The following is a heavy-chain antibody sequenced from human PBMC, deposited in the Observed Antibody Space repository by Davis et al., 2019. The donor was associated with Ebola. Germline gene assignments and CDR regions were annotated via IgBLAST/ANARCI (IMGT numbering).Heavy chain of an antibody. CDR1: GFTFSSYA. D-gene: IGHD3-3*01. J-gene: IGHJ6*04. CDR3: AKSGLSFGVVKYHYGMDV. Sequence: GGSLRLSCAASGFTFSSYAMSWVRQAPGKGLEWVSAISGSGGSTYYADSVKGRFTISRDNSKNTLYLQMNGLRAEDTAVYYCAKSGLSFGVVKYHYGMDVWGKGTTVTVSS. V-gene: IGHV3-23*01. CDR2: ISGSGGST.